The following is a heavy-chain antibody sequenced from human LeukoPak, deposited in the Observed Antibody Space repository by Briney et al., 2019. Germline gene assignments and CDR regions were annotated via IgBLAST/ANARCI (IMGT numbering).Heavy chain of an antibody. CDR3: AELGITMIGGV. CDR1: GLTFSSYS. D-gene: IGHD3-10*02. CDR2: ISSSSSYI. Sequence: GGSLRLSCAASGLTFSSYSMNWVRQSPGKGLEWVSSISSSSSYIYYADSVKGRFTISRDNAKNSLYLQMNSLRAEDTAVYYCAELGITMIGGVWGKGTTVTISS. J-gene: IGHJ6*04. V-gene: IGHV3-21*01.